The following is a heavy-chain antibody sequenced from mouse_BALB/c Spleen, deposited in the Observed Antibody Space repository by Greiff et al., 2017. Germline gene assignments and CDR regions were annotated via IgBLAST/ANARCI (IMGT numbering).Heavy chain of an antibody. CDR1: GYSITSGYY. J-gene: IGHJ4*01. CDR3: ARDGKLSYAMDY. CDR2: ISYDGSN. V-gene: IGHV3-6*02. Sequence: DVQLQESGPGLVKPSQSLSLTCSVTGYSITSGYYWNWIRQFPGNKLEWMGYISYDGSNNYNPSLKNRISITRDTSKNQFFLKLNSVTTEDTATYYCARDGKLSYAMDYWGQGTSVTVSS.